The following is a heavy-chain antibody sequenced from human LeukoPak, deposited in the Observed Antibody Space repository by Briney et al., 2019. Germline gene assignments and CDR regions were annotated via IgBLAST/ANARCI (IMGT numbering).Heavy chain of an antibody. CDR3: ARADRLHGGPYLIGP. CDR1: GYSFTDYY. V-gene: IGHV1-2*02. D-gene: IGHD2-21*01. CDR2: INPNSGGT. J-gene: IGHJ5*02. Sequence: ASVKVSCKTSGYSFTDYYMHWVRQAPGQGLERVGWINPNSGGTSSAQKFQGRVTMTRDTSITTVYMEVSWLTSDDTAIYYCARADRLHGGPYLIGPWGQGTLVTVSS.